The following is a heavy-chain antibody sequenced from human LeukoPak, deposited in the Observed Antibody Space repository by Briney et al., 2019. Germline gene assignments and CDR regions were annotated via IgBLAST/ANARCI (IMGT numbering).Heavy chain of an antibody. D-gene: IGHD5-18*01. V-gene: IGHV3-66*01. J-gene: IGHJ4*02. CDR2: IYSDGRT. Sequence: GGSLRLSCAASGFIVSNNYMFWVRQAPGKGLEWVSAIYSDGRTYYADSVRGRFTISRDISKSTLYLQMSSLRAEDTAVYFCSRVGYTYKTRALWGQGTLVTVSS. CDR3: SRVGYTYKTRAL. CDR1: GFIVSNNY.